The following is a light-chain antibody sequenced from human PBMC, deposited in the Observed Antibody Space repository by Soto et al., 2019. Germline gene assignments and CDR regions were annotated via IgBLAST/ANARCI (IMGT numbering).Light chain of an antibody. CDR1: SNVVGGYNY. CDR2: EVN. Sequence: QSVLTQPPSASGSPGQSVTISCTGTSNVVGGYNYVSWYQQHPGKAPKLMIYEVNKRPSGVPDRFSGSKSGNTASLTVSELQAEDEADYYCSSFAVSNSFVFGTGTKVTVL. J-gene: IGLJ1*01. CDR3: SSFAVSNSFV. V-gene: IGLV2-8*01.